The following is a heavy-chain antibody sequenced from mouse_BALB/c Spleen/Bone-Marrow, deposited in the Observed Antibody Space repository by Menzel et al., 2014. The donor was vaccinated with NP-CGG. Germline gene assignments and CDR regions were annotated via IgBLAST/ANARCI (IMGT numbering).Heavy chain of an antibody. Sequence: EVKLVESGGGLVQPGGSLRLSCATSGFTFTDYYMSWVRQPPGKALEWLGFIRNKANGYTTEYSASVKGRFTISRDNSQSNLYLQMNILRTEDSATYYCARDRNYDINWYFDVWGAGTTVTVSS. CDR3: ARDRNYDINWYFDV. V-gene: IGHV7-3*02. J-gene: IGHJ1*01. CDR1: GFTFTDYY. D-gene: IGHD1-1*01. CDR2: IRNKANGYTT.